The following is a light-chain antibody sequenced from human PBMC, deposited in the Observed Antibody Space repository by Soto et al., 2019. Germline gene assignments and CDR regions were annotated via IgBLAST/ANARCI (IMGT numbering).Light chain of an antibody. CDR2: GAS. V-gene: IGKV3-20*01. CDR3: QQYGGSPIT. CDR1: QSVTSK. Sequence: EVVLTQSPGTLSLSPGDRATLSCGASQSVTSKLAWYQQKPGQAPRLLISGASNRATGIPDRFSGSGSGTDFTRTISRLEPDDFALYFCQQYGGSPITFGLGTRLEI. J-gene: IGKJ5*01.